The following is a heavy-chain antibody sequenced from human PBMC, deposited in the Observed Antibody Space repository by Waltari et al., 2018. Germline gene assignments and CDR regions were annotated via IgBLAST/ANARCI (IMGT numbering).Heavy chain of an antibody. Sequence: QVQLVQSGAEVKKPGASVKVSCKASGYTFTGYYMHWVRQAPGQGLEWMGWINPNSGGTNYAQKFQGRVTMTRDTSISTAYMELSRLRSDDTAVYYCARDGANLAAAGKSYYYYGMDVWGQGTTVTVSS. D-gene: IGHD6-13*01. CDR1: GYTFTGYY. CDR2: INPNSGGT. V-gene: IGHV1-2*02. CDR3: ARDGANLAAAGKSYYYYGMDV. J-gene: IGHJ6*02.